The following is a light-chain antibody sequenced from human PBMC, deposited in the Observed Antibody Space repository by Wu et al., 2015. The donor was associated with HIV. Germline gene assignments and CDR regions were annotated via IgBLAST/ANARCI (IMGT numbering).Light chain of an antibody. CDR3: QQRSNWPLALT. J-gene: IGKJ4*01. CDR1: QSVSSY. Sequence: EIVLTQSPATLSLSPGERATLSCRASQSVSSYLAWYQQKPGQAPRLLIYDASNRATGIPARFSGSGSGTDFTLTISSLEPEDFAVYYCQQRSNWPLALTFGGGTKGGDQT. V-gene: IGKV3-11*01. CDR2: DAS.